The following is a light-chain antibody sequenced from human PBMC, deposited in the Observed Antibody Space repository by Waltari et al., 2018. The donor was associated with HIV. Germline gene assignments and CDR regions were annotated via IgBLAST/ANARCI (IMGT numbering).Light chain of an antibody. V-gene: IGKV3-11*01. CDR2: DAS. CDR3: QQRSNWLALT. Sequence: EIVLTQSPATLSLSPGERATLSCRASQSVSSYLAWYQQKPGQAPRLLIYDASNRATGIPARFSGTGSGTDFTLTISSLEPEDFALYYCQQRSNWLALTFGGGTKVEI. CDR1: QSVSSY. J-gene: IGKJ4*01.